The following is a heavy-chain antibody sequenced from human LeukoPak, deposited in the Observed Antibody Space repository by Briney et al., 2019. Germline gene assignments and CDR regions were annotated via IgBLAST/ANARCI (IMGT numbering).Heavy chain of an antibody. CDR3: ARDTGYYDSSGYDAFDI. Sequence: SETLSLTCTVSGGSISSYYWSWIRQPPGKGLEWIGYIYYSGSTNYNPSLKSRVTISVDTSKNQFSLKLSSVTAADTAVYHCARDTGYYDSSGYDAFDIWGQGTMVTVSS. CDR1: GGSISSYY. D-gene: IGHD3-22*01. CDR2: IYYSGST. V-gene: IGHV4-59*01. J-gene: IGHJ3*02.